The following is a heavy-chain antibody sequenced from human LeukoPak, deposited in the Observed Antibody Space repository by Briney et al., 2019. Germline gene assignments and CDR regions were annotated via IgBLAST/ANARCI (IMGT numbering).Heavy chain of an antibody. CDR2: IKQDGSEK. Sequence: GGSLRLSCAASGFTFSSHWMSWVRQAPGKGLEWVANIKQDGSEKYYVDSVKGRFTISRDNSKNTLYLQMNSLRAEDTAVYYCAKGHYYGSGSYMIDYWGQGTLVTVSS. CDR3: AKGHYYGSGSYMIDY. D-gene: IGHD3-10*01. CDR1: GFTFSSHW. J-gene: IGHJ4*02. V-gene: IGHV3-7*03.